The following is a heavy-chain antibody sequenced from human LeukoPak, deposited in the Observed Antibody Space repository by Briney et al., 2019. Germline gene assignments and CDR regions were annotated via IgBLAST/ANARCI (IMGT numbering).Heavy chain of an antibody. J-gene: IGHJ4*02. D-gene: IGHD6-13*01. CDR3: AKARIAADY. Sequence: PGRSLRLSCAASGFTFNSYAMHWVRQAPGKGLEWVAVISSDGSNNYYADSVKGRFTISRDNSKNTLYLQVNSLRAEDTAVYYCAKARIAADYWGQGTLVTVSS. V-gene: IGHV3-30-3*01. CDR1: GFTFNSYA. CDR2: ISSDGSNN.